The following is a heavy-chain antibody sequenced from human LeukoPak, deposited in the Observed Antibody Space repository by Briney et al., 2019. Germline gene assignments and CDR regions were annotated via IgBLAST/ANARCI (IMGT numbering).Heavy chain of an antibody. V-gene: IGHV4-59*08. CDR1: GGPTSSYY. CDR3: ERHSQPSGDLGSARNFDS. J-gene: IGHJ4*02. CDR2: IDDSGSP. D-gene: IGHD7-27*01. Sequence: SETLSLTCTISGGPTSSYYSSWIRQTPRQRLDRIWYIDDSGSPNYTPSIKRRVTISVDTSNNPFSLKLPSVTAADTAVYYCERHSQPSGDLGSARNFDSWGQGTLVTVSS.